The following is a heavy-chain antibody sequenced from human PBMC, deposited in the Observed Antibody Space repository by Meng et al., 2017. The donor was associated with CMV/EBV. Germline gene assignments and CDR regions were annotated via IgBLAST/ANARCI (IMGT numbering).Heavy chain of an antibody. V-gene: IGHV4-34*01. CDR3: ARCRARVVPNY. CDR2: INHSGST. J-gene: IGHJ4*02. Sequence: QVHLPNSGAGLLKPSETLSLTCAVYGGSFSGYYWSWIRQPPGKGLEWIGEINHSGSTNYNPSLKSRVTISVDTSKNQFSLKLSSVTAADTAVYYCARCRARVVPNYWGQGTLVTVSS. D-gene: IGHD4-23*01. CDR1: GGSFSGYY.